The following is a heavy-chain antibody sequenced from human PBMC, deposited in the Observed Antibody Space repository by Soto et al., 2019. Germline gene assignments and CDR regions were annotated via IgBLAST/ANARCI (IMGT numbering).Heavy chain of an antibody. V-gene: IGHV1-18*04. CDR1: GYTFTNNG. CDR3: ARDSTLYTMDV. CDR2: ISGYNANT. Sequence: QVQLVQSGGEVRKPGASVKVSCKTSGYTFTNNGINWVRQAPGQGLEWMGWISGYNANTKYAQKFQGRVTLTTDTPPSTAVTELRSLRSDDTAVFYCARDSTLYTMDVWGQGTPVTVSS. J-gene: IGHJ6*02. D-gene: IGHD1-1*01.